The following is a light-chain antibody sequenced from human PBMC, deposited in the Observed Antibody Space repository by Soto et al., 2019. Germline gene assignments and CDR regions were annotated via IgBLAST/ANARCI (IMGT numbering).Light chain of an antibody. CDR2: TGS. J-gene: IGKJ4*01. Sequence: DIQRTQSPSSVSASVGDRVSITCRASQGISSWLAWYQQKPGRAPKLLIYTGSSLKSGVPSRFSGTGSGTDFTLAISSLQPEDVATYYWQQANSFPLTFGGGTKVEIK. CDR3: QQANSFPLT. CDR1: QGISSW. V-gene: IGKV1-12*01.